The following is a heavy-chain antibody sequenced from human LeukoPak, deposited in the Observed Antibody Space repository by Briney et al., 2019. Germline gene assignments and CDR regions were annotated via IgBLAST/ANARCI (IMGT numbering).Heavy chain of an antibody. CDR2: MNPNSGNT. V-gene: IGHV1-8*02. CDR1: GYTFTSYY. CDR3: ARYRDSSGYIFFGY. D-gene: IGHD3-22*01. J-gene: IGHJ4*02. Sequence: GASVKVSCKASGYTFTSYYMHWVRQAPGQGLEWMGWMNPNSGNTGYAQKFQGRVTMTRNTSISTAYMELSSLRSEDTAVYYCARYRDSSGYIFFGYWGQGTLVTVSS.